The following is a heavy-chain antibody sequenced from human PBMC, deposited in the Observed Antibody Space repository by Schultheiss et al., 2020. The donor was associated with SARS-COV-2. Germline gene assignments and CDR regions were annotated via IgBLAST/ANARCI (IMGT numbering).Heavy chain of an antibody. V-gene: IGHV4-39*01. CDR2: IYYSGAT. J-gene: IGHJ4*02. Sequence: SETLSLTCAVYGGSISSNYYWVWIRQPPGKGLEWVGSIYYSGATYYTPSLKSRVTISVDTSNNQFSLELNSVTAADTAVYYCARAYDSSGYPGYWGQGTLVTVSS. D-gene: IGHD3-22*01. CDR3: ARAYDSSGYPGY. CDR1: GGSISSNYY.